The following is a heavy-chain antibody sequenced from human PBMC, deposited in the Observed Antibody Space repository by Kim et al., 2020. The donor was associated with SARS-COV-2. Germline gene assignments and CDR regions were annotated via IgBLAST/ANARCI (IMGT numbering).Heavy chain of an antibody. J-gene: IGHJ2*01. CDR1: GGSFSGYY. CDR3: ATGTGEGIAVAGTDWYFDL. CDR2: INHSGST. D-gene: IGHD6-19*01. Sequence: SETLSLTCAVYGGSFSGYYWSWIRQPPGKGLEWIGEINHSGSTNYNPSLKSRVTISVDTSKNQFSLKLSSVTAADTAVYYCATGTGEGIAVAGTDWYFDLWGRGTLVTVSS. V-gene: IGHV4-34*01.